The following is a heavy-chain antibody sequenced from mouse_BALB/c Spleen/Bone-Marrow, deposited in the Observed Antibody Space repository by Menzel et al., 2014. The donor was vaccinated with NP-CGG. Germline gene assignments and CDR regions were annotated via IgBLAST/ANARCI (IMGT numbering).Heavy chain of an antibody. CDR1: GFSLTSYG. CDR2: IWSGGGS. J-gene: IGHJ2*01. CDR3: ARTSNYVDFDY. V-gene: IGHV2-4-1*01. Sequence: QVQLQQSGPGLVQPSQSLSITCTASGFSLTSYGVHWVRQSPGKGLEWLGAIWSGGGSDYNAAFISRLSITKDNSKSQVFFKMFSLQVDDTAIYYCARTSNYVDFDYWGQGTTLTVSS. D-gene: IGHD2-5*01.